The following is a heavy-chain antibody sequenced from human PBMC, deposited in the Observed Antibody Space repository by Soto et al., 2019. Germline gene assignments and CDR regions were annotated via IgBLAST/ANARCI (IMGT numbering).Heavy chain of an antibody. J-gene: IGHJ6*02. CDR3: ARGRITMVRGVIIKGAYYYYGMDV. D-gene: IGHD3-10*01. CDR2: INHSGST. Sequence: SETLSLTCAVYGGSFSGYYWSWIRQPPGKGLEWIGEINHSGSTNYNPSLKSRVTISVDTSKNQFSLKLSSVTAADTAVYYCARGRITMVRGVIIKGAYYYYGMDVWGQGTTVT. V-gene: IGHV4-34*01. CDR1: GGSFSGYY.